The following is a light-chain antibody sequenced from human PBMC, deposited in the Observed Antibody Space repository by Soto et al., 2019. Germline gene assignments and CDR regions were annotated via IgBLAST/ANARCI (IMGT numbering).Light chain of an antibody. Sequence: QSVLTQPPSVSGAPGQRVTIPCTGSSSSIGAGYDVHWYQQLPGTAPKLLIYGNNNRPSGVPDRFSGSRSGTSASLAITGLQAEDEADYFCLFYDNSLSSPVLFGGGTKLTVL. V-gene: IGLV1-40*01. CDR3: LFYDNSLSSPVL. CDR2: GNN. J-gene: IGLJ2*01. CDR1: SSSIGAGYD.